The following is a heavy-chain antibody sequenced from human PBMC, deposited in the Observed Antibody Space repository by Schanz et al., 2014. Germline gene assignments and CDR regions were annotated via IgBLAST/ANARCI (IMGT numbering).Heavy chain of an antibody. V-gene: IGHV1-24*01. D-gene: IGHD2-2*01. J-gene: IGHJ6*02. CDR2: FHREDGGT. CDR1: GYSLNDLS. CDR3: ATETSRTWFYNGVDV. Sequence: QVQLVQSGAEVKKPGASVKVSCKVSGYSLNDLSMHWVRQAPGRGLEWMGGFHREDGGTVYAQKFHDRIIMTENTSTDTAYVELSRLTSEDTGVYYCATETSRTWFYNGVDVWGQGTTVTVSS.